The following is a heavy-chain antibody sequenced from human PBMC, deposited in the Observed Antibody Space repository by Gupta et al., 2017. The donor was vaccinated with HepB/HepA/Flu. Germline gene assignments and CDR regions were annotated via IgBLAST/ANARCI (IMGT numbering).Heavy chain of an antibody. J-gene: IGHJ5*02. D-gene: IGHD3-9*01. CDR2: IYYSGST. CDR3: ARGTQTYYDILTGSGDWFDP. CDR1: GGSISSSY. Sequence: QVQLQESGPGLVKPSETLSLTCPVSGGSISSSYWSWIRQPPRKGLEWIGYIYYSGSTNYNPSLKSRVTISVDTSKNQFSLKLSSVTAADTAVYYCARGTQTYYDILTGSGDWFDPWGQGTLVTVSS. V-gene: IGHV4-59*01.